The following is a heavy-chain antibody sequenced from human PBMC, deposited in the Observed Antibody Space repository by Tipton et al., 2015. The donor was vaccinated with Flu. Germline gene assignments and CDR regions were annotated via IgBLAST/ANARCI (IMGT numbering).Heavy chain of an antibody. J-gene: IGHJ4*02. CDR2: IYPSGAT. V-gene: IGHV4-39*01. CDR1: SGSIRSTNYF. D-gene: IGHD3-10*02. CDR3: ARLSYYDVDLKNFYFED. Sequence: PGLVKPSETLSLTCTVSSGSIRSTNYFCAWIRQPPGKRLELIGSIYPSGATYYNPSLKSRVTLSVDTSKSQFSLMLRSVTAADTAIYYCARLSYYDVDLKNFYFEDWGQGALVTVSS.